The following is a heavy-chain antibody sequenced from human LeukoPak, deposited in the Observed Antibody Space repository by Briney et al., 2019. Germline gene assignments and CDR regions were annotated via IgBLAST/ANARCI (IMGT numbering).Heavy chain of an antibody. CDR1: GYSISSGYY. CDR3: ARADSGAAGAPNYYYYYMDV. D-gene: IGHD6-13*01. V-gene: IGHV4-38-2*02. CDR2: IYHSGST. Sequence: SETLSLTCTVSGYSISSGYYWGWIRQPPGKGLEWIGSIYHSGSTYYNPSLKSRVTISVDTSKNQFSLKLSSVTAADTAVYYCARADSGAAGAPNYYYYYMDVWGKGTTVTVSS. J-gene: IGHJ6*03.